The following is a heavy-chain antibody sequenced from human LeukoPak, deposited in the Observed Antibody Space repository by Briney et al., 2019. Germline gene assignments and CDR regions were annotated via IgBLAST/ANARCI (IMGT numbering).Heavy chain of an antibody. CDR1: GGSISSYY. Sequence: SETLSLTCTVSGGSISSYYWTWIRQPPGKGLEWVGYIQNSAIYRAKIKSSPSLQSRVSLSIDTSKNQVSLTVNTVTAADTAVYYCARLSSTLYYSMDVWGPGTAVTVSS. V-gene: IGHV4-59*08. J-gene: IGHJ6*02. CDR3: ARLSSTLYYSMDV. CDR2: IQNSAIYRAKI. D-gene: IGHD6-6*01.